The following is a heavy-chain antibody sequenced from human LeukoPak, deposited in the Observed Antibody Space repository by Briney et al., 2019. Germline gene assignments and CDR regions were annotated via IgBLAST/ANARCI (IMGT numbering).Heavy chain of an antibody. V-gene: IGHV4-39*01. CDR3: ARNETSGYFDI. CDR1: GGSISSSTHY. D-gene: IGHD3-22*01. CDR2: MYNSGSI. Sequence: SDTLSLTCTVSGGSISSSTHYWGWIRQSPGKGLEWIGSMYNSGSISYNPSLRSRVTITVDTSKNQFSLNFNSVTAADTALYFCARNETSGYFDIWGQGTMVTVSS. J-gene: IGHJ3*02.